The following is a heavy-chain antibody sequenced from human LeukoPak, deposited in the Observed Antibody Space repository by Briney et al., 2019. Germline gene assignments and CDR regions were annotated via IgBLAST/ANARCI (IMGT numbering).Heavy chain of an antibody. CDR2: ISSSGSTI. CDR3: ARIAVAGLYYYYMDV. V-gene: IGHV3-48*03. CDR1: GFTFSSYE. J-gene: IGHJ6*03. Sequence: GGTLRLSCAASGFTFSSYEMNWVRQAPGKGLEWVSYISSSGSTIYYADSVKGRFTISRDNAKNSLYLQMNSLRAEDTAVYYCARIAVAGLYYYYMDVWGKGTTVTISS. D-gene: IGHD6-19*01.